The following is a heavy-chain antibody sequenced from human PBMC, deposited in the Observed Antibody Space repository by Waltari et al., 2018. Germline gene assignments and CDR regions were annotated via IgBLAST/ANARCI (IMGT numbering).Heavy chain of an antibody. CDR2: IGYDGNIK. V-gene: IGHV3-30*02. D-gene: IGHD3-16*01. J-gene: IGHJ5*02. CDR1: GFTFSSFA. CDR3: VKDTALSP. Sequence: QVHLVESVGGVVQPGGSLSLSCAGSGFTFSSFAMYWVRQAPGKGLEWVAFIGYDGNIKLYSQSVKGRFTISRDNSKNTLYLQMNSLRAEDTAVYYCVKDTALSPWGQGTLVTVSS.